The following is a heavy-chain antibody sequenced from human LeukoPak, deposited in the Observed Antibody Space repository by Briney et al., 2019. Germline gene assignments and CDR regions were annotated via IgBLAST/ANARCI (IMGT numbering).Heavy chain of an antibody. J-gene: IGHJ2*01. Sequence: GGSLRLSCAASGFTFSSYGMYWVRQAPGKGLEWVAFIRYDGSNKYYADSVKGRFTISRDNSKNTLYLQMNSLRAEDTAVYYCAKDGGHTFYGSGSYRRYFDLWGRGTLVTVSS. V-gene: IGHV3-30*02. CDR2: IRYDGSNK. D-gene: IGHD3-10*01. CDR1: GFTFSSYG. CDR3: AKDGGHTFYGSGSYRRYFDL.